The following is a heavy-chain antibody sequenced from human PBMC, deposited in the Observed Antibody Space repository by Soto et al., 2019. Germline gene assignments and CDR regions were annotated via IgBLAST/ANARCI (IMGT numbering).Heavy chain of an antibody. CDR2: IYYSGST. J-gene: IGHJ5*02. D-gene: IGHD3-10*01. Sequence: PSETLSLTCTVSGGSISSYYWSWIRQSPGKGLEWIGYIYYSGSTNYNPSLKSRVTISVDTSKNQFSLKLSSVTAADTAVYYCARGWDSISFYYGSGYNWFDPWGQGTLVTVSS. V-gene: IGHV4-59*01. CDR3: ARGWDSISFYYGSGYNWFDP. CDR1: GGSISSYY.